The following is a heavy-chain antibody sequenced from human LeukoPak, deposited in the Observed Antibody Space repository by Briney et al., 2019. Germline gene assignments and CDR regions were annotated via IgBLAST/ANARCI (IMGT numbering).Heavy chain of an antibody. Sequence: SETLSLTCTVSGGSISSHYWSWIRQPPGKGLEWIGYIYYSGSTNYNPSLKSRVTISVDTSKNQFSLKLSSVTAAHTAVYYCARGGSSTARGDYYMDVWGKGTTVTVSS. D-gene: IGHD6-6*01. CDR2: IYYSGST. J-gene: IGHJ6*03. V-gene: IGHV4-59*11. CDR1: GGSISSHY. CDR3: ARGGSSTARGDYYMDV.